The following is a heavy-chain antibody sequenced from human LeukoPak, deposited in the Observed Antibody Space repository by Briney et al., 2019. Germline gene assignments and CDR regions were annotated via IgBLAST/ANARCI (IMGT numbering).Heavy chain of an antibody. CDR2: IYHSGST. J-gene: IGHJ6*02. CDR1: GGSISSSNW. V-gene: IGHV4-4*02. Sequence: SETLSLTCAVSGGSISSSNWWSWVRQPPGKGLEWIGEIYHSGSTNYNPSLKSRVTISVDKSKNQFSLKLSSVTAADTAVYYCARGKGSGWLPSDDYYYYGMDVWGQGTTVTVSS. CDR3: ARGKGSGWLPSDDYYYYGMDV. D-gene: IGHD6-19*01.